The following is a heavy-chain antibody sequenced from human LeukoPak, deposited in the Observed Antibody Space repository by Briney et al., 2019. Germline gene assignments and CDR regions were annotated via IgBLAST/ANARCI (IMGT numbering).Heavy chain of an antibody. CDR2: ISGNHGDT. Sequence: ASVKVSCKASGYTFTSYGIAWVRHAPGQGLEWMGWISGNHGDTKYAQKFQGRVTMTTDSSTGTAYMELGSLRSDDTAVYYCARVYRRPAVRSGVWEDCWGQGTLVTVSS. V-gene: IGHV1-18*01. J-gene: IGHJ4*02. CDR1: GYTFTSYG. D-gene: IGHD3-16*01. CDR3: ARVYRRPAVRSGVWEDC.